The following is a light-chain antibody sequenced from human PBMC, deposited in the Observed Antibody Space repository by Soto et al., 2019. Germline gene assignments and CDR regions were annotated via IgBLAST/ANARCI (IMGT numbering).Light chain of an antibody. CDR2: GAS. Sequence: EIVMTQSPATLSVSPGERATLSCRASQSLRSNLAWYQQKPGQAPRLLIYGASTRATGIPARFSGSESGTEFTLTISSLRSEDLAVYYCQQYNNWPLTFGGGTKVEIK. J-gene: IGKJ4*01. CDR1: QSLRSN. CDR3: QQYNNWPLT. V-gene: IGKV3-15*01.